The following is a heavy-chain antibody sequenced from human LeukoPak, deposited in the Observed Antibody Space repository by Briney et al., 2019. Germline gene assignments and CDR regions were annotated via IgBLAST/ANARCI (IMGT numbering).Heavy chain of an antibody. Sequence: QPGGSLRLSCAASGFTFSSYEMNWVRQAPGKGLEWVSYITSSASTIYYADSVKGRFTISRDNAKNSLYLQMNSLRAEDTAVYYCARGTTTYYDFWSGPMDVWGQGTTVTVSS. CDR2: ITSSASTI. CDR1: GFTFSSYE. D-gene: IGHD3-3*01. J-gene: IGHJ6*02. CDR3: ARGTTTYYDFWSGPMDV. V-gene: IGHV3-48*03.